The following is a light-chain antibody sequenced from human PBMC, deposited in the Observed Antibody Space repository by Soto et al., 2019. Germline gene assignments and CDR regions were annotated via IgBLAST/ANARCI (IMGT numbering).Light chain of an antibody. Sequence: EIVLTQSPGTLSLSPGERATLSCRASQSVSSGYLAWYQQKPGQAPRLLIIGASTRAPGIPDRFSGSGSGTDFTLTISSLQLEDFAAYYCQQSYTSPAFTFGPGTRVNAK. J-gene: IGKJ3*01. V-gene: IGKV3-20*01. CDR3: QQSYTSPAFT. CDR1: QSVSSGY. CDR2: GAS.